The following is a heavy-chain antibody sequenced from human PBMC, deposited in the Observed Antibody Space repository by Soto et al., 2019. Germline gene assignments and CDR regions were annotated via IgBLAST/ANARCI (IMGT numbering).Heavy chain of an antibody. J-gene: IGHJ4*02. CDR1: GFTFSSYA. Sequence: QVQLVESGGGVVQPGRSLRLSCAASGFTFSSYAMHWVRQAPGKGLEWVAVISYDGSNKYYAYSVKGRFTISRDNSKNTLYLQMNSLRAEDTAVYYCARDSWRWLSPTFDYWGQGTLVTVSS. CDR2: ISYDGSNK. D-gene: IGHD3-22*01. CDR3: ARDSWRWLSPTFDY. V-gene: IGHV3-30-3*01.